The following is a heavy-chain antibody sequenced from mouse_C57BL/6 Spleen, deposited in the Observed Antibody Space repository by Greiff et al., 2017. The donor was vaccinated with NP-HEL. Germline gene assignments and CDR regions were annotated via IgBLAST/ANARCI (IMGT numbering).Heavy chain of an antibody. J-gene: IGHJ2*01. D-gene: IGHD2-4*01. Sequence: VQLQQPGAELVMPGASVKLSCKASGYTFTSYWMHWVKQRPGQGLEWIGEIDPSDSYTNYNQKFKGKSTLTVDKSSSTAYMQLSSLTSEDSAVYYCAREGYDLYYFDYWGQGTTLTVSS. CDR3: AREGYDLYYFDY. CDR1: GYTFTSYW. V-gene: IGHV1-69*01. CDR2: IDPSDSYT.